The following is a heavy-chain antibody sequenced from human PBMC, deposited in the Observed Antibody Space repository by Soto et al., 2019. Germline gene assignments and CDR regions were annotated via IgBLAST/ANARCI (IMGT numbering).Heavy chain of an antibody. CDR1: GGSVSSGSYY. Sequence: SETLSLTCTVSGGSVSSGSYYWSWIRQPPGKGLEWIGYIYYSGSTNYNPSLKSRVTISVDTSKNQFSLKLSPVTAADTAVYYCASPIAAAGYFDYWGQGTLVTVSS. V-gene: IGHV4-61*01. J-gene: IGHJ4*02. CDR2: IYYSGST. D-gene: IGHD6-13*01. CDR3: ASPIAAAGYFDY.